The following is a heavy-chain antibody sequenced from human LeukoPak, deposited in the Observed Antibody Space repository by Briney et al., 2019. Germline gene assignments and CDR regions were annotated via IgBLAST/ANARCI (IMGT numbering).Heavy chain of an antibody. D-gene: IGHD5-18*01. J-gene: IGHJ3*02. CDR3: ARRLHTWRPLWLLAFDI. V-gene: IGHV4-59*12. CDR2: IYYSGST. Sequence: KPSETLSLTCTVSGGSISSYYWSWIRQPPGKGLEWIGYIYYSGSTNYNPSLKGRVTISVDKSKNQFSLKMSSVTAADTAVYYCARRLHTWRPLWLLAFDIWGQGTLVTVSS. CDR1: GGSISSYY.